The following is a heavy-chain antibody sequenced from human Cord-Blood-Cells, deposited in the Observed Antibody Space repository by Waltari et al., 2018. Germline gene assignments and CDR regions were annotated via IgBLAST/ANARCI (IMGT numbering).Heavy chain of an antibody. CDR3: AHRRAGGSGYDLEEHFDY. D-gene: IGHD5-12*01. CDR1: GFSLSTSGVG. V-gene: IGHV2-5*02. CDR2: IYWDDDK. Sequence: QITLKESGPTLVKPTQTLTLTCTFSGFSLSTSGVGVGWIRQPPGKALEWLALIYWDDDKRYSPSLKSRLTITKDTSKNQVVLTMTNMDPVDTVTYYCAHRRAGGSGYDLEEHFDYWGQGTLVTVSS. J-gene: IGHJ4*02.